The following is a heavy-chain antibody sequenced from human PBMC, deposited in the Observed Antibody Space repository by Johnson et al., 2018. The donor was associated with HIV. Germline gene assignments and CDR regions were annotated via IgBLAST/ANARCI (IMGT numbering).Heavy chain of an antibody. CDR3: ASPKTPTRVVRGAFDI. CDR2: ISHDGSNK. CDR1: GFTFSYYA. D-gene: IGHD3-10*01. V-gene: IGHV3-30-3*01. J-gene: IGHJ3*02. Sequence: QVQLVESGGGLVQPGTSLRLSCAASGFTFSYYAIFWVRQAPGKGLEWVAVISHDGSNKYYADSVKGRFTISRDNAKNSLYLQMNSLRAEDTAVYYCASPKTPTRVVRGAFDIWGQGTMVTVSS.